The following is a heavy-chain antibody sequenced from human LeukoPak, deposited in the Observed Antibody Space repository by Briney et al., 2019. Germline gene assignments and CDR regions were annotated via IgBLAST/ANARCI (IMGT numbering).Heavy chain of an antibody. V-gene: IGHV3-30*04. D-gene: IGHD5-24*01. Sequence: PGGSLRLSCAASGFTFSSYAMHWVRQAPGKGLEWVAVISYDGSNKYYADSVKGRFTISRDNSKNTLYLQMNSLRAEDTAVYYCARGDGFTLDFWGQGTPVTVSS. CDR3: ARGDGFTLDF. CDR2: ISYDGSNK. J-gene: IGHJ4*02. CDR1: GFTFSSYA.